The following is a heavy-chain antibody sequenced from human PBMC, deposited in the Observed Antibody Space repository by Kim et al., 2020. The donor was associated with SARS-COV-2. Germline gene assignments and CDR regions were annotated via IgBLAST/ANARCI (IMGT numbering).Heavy chain of an antibody. CDR3: ARGRAGVVPSPILGIGPHYDYYAMDV. J-gene: IGHJ6*02. CDR2: INHSGGT. CDR1: GGSFSGFH. V-gene: IGHV4-34*01. D-gene: IGHD2-2*02. Sequence: SETLSLTCAVYGGSFSGFHWSWIRQPPGKGLEWIGEINHSGGTNYNPSLKSRSTISEDTAKSQFSLKLNFVPAAETAVYYCARGRAGVVPSPILGIGPHYDYYAMDVWGRGTTVTVSS.